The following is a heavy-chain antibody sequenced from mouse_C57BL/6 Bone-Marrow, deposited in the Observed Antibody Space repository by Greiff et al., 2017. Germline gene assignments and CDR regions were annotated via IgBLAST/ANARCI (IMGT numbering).Heavy chain of an antibody. V-gene: IGHV1-55*01. D-gene: IGHD1-1*01. J-gene: IGHJ2*01. CDR3: SRAYYGSCFDY. CDR1: GYTFTSYW. CDR2: IYPGSGST. Sequence: VQLQQPGAELVKPGASVKMSCKASGYTFTSYWITWVKQRPGQGLEWIGDIYPGSGSTKYNEKFKSKATMTVEPSSSPAYMQLSSLASEDSAVYYCSRAYYGSCFDYWGQGTTLTVSS.